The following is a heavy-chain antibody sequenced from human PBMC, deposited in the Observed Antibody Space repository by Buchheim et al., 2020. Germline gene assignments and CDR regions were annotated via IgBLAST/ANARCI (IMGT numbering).Heavy chain of an antibody. V-gene: IGHV4-30-4*01. CDR1: GGSISSGDYY. CDR2: IYYSGST. D-gene: IGHD3-22*01. Sequence: QVQLQESGPGLVKPSQTLSLTCTVSGGSISSGDYYWSWIRQPPGKGLEWIGYIYYSGSTYYNPSLKSRVTISVDTSKNQFSLKLSSVTAADTAVYYCAREHGDRWYYYDSSGYYLNWFDPWGQGTL. CDR3: AREHGDRWYYYDSSGYYLNWFDP. J-gene: IGHJ5*02.